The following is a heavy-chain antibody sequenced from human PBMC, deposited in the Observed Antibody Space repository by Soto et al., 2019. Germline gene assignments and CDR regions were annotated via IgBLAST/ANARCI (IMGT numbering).Heavy chain of an antibody. D-gene: IGHD3-22*01. CDR2: IYSGGST. CDR3: ARDQYYYDSSGFFHAFDI. CDR1: GFTVSSNY. Sequence: EVQLVESGGGLVQPGGSLRLSCAASGFTVSSNYMSWVRQAPGKGLEWVSVIYSGGSTYYADSVKGRFTISRDNSKNTXXLQMNSLRAEDTAVYYCARDQYYYDSSGFFHAFDIWGQGTMVTVSS. J-gene: IGHJ3*02. V-gene: IGHV3-66*01.